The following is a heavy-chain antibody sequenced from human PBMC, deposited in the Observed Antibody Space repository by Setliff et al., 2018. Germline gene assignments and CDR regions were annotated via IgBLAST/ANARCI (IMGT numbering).Heavy chain of an antibody. CDR1: GGSISSSSYY. Sequence: SETLSLTCTVSGGSISSSSYYWGWIRQPPGKGPEWIGSIYYSGSTYYNSSLKSRVTISVDTSKNQFSLKLSSVTAADTAVYYCARVLAAAGYYYYGMDVWGQGTTVTVSS. CDR2: IYYSGST. J-gene: IGHJ6*02. CDR3: ARVLAAAGYYYYGMDV. V-gene: IGHV4-39*07. D-gene: IGHD6-13*01.